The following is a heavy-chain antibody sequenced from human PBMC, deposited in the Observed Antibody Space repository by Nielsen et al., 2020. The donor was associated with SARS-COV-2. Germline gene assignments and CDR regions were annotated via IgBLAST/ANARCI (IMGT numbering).Heavy chain of an antibody. V-gene: IGHV3-30*19. CDR1: GFNFHNYG. Sequence: GESLKISCEASGFNFHNYGMHWVRQAQGKGLEWVAVISHDGDDEYYTDSVKGRFTISRDNSKNTLYLQMRSLRPEATAVYYCARDLWNQLINAALTFASGGQITLFTLSS. J-gene: IGHJ4*02. CDR3: ARDLWNQLINAALTFAS. D-gene: IGHD1-14*01. CDR2: ISHDGDDE.